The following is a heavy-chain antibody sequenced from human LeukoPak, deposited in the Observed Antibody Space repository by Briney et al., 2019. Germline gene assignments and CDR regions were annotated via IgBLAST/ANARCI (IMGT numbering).Heavy chain of an antibody. J-gene: IGHJ6*02. D-gene: IGHD3-10*01. CDR2: ISYDGSNK. CDR3: AKDFRFGSDFYYYYGMDV. CDR1: GFTFSSYG. Sequence: PGGSLRLSCAASGFTFSSYGMHWVRQAPGKGLEWVAVISYDGSNKYYADSVKGRFTISRDNSKNTLYLQMNSLRAEDTAVYYCAKDFRFGSDFYYYYGMDVRGQGTTVTVSS. V-gene: IGHV3-30*18.